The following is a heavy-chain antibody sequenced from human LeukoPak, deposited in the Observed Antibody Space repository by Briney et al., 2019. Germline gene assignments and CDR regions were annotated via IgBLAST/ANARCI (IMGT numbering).Heavy chain of an antibody. J-gene: IGHJ4*02. CDR3: AKAKSGSAWDCLDY. CDR1: GFTVSSYA. V-gene: IGHV3-23*01. Sequence: GGSLRLSCAPSGFTVSSYAMSWVRQAPGKGLEWVSVISGGDGSTYYADSVKGRFTISRDNSKNTLYLQMNSLRAEDTAMYYCAKAKSGSAWDCLDYWGQGTLVTVSS. D-gene: IGHD6-19*01. CDR2: ISGGDGST.